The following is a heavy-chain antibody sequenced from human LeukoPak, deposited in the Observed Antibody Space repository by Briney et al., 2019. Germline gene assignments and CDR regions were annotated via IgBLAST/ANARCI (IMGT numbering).Heavy chain of an antibody. J-gene: IGHJ5*02. CDR2: ISYSGNT. V-gene: IGHV4-59*08. CDR3: ARHFGSGFDRWFDP. Sequence: PSETLSLTCTVSGGSLSTYYWSWIRQPPGKGLEWIGYISYSGNTNYNPSLKSRVTISIDTSKNQFSLKLNSVTAADTAVYYCARHFGSGFDRWFDPWGQGSLVIVSS. CDR1: GGSLSTYY. D-gene: IGHD5-12*01.